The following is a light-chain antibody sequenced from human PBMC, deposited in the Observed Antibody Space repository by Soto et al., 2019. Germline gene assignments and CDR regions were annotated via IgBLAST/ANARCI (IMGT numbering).Light chain of an antibody. J-gene: IGKJ1*01. Sequence: DIVMTQSPDSLAVSLGERATINCKSSETILYTPNNNNYLAWFQKKPGQPPRLLIYWASTRQSGVPDRFRGSGSGTEFTLTISSLQAEDVAVYYCQQYYNTFPTFGQGTKVEIK. CDR3: QQYYNTFPT. CDR1: ETILYTPNNNNY. V-gene: IGKV4-1*01. CDR2: WAS.